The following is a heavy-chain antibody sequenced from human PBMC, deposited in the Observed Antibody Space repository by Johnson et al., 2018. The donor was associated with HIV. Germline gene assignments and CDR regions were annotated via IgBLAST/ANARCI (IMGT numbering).Heavy chain of an antibody. CDR3: ARVPWSLDAFDI. CDR1: GFTFSSYD. CDR2: IGTAGDT. V-gene: IGHV3-13*01. D-gene: IGHD2-15*01. J-gene: IGHJ3*02. Sequence: EVQLVESGGGLVKPGGSLRLSCAASGFTFSSYDMHWVRQATGKGLEWVSAIGTAGDTYYPGSVKGRFTISRENAKNSLYLQMNSLRAGDTAVYYCARVPWSLDAFDIWSQGTMVTVSS.